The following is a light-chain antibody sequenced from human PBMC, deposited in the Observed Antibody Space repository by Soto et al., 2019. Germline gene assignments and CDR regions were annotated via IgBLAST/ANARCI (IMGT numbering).Light chain of an antibody. V-gene: IGLV2-14*01. CDR1: SSDIGGYNY. Sequence: QSALTQPASVSGSPGQSITISCTGTSSDIGGYNYVSWYQQHPGKAPKLIIYDVSNRPSGVSNRFSGSKSGNTASLTISGLQAEDEADYYCSSYISSRTLDVVFGGGTKLTVL. CDR3: SSYISSRTLDVV. CDR2: DVS. J-gene: IGLJ2*01.